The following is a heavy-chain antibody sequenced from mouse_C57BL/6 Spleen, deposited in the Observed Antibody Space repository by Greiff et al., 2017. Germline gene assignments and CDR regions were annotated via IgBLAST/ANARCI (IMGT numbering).Heavy chain of an antibody. Sequence: VQLKESGAELVRPGASVKLSCTASGFNIKDYYMHWVKQRPEQGLEWIGRIDPEDGETKYAPKFQGKATITADTSSNTAYLQLSSLTSEDTAVYYCAGEAITTVVATNYWGQGTTLTVSS. CDR2: IDPEDGET. CDR1: GFNIKDYY. V-gene: IGHV14-2*01. J-gene: IGHJ2*01. D-gene: IGHD1-1*01. CDR3: AGEAITTVVATNY.